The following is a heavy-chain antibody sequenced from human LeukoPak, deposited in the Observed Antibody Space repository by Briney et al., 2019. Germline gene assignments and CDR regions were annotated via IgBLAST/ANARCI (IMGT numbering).Heavy chain of an antibody. V-gene: IGHV3-49*04. CDR2: IRTKAYGGTT. CDR1: GFTFGDYD. D-gene: IGHD3-10*01. J-gene: IGHJ4*02. CDR3: TRGLSYYASGSYLY. Sequence: GGSLRLSCTASGFTFGDYDMSWVRQAPGKGLEWVGFIRTKAYGGTTQYAASVKGRFTISRDDSINVAYLEMNSLQTEDTAMYYCTRGLSYYASGSYLYWGQGTLVTVSS.